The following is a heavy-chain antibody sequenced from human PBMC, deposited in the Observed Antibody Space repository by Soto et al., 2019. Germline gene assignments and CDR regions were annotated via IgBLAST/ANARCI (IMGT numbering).Heavy chain of an antibody. V-gene: IGHV4-59*01. J-gene: IGHJ4*02. D-gene: IGHD5-18*01. Sequence: SETLSLTCTVYGGSISSDSWSWIRQPPGKGLEWIGYIYYSGSTNYNPSLKSRVTISVDTSKNQFSLKLSSVTAADTAVYYCASGRGYSYGYPSDYWGQGTLVTVS. CDR2: IYYSGST. CDR1: GGSISSDS. CDR3: ASGRGYSYGYPSDY.